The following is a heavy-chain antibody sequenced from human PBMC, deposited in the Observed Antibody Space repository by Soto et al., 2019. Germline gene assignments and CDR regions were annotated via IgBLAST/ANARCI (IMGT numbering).Heavy chain of an antibody. Sequence: SETLSLTCTVSGGSISSNSHYWSWIRQHPGTGLEWIGHISYSGSTYYNTSLKSRVTISVDTSKNQFSLKLSSVTAADTAVYYCARVFSDSSSFFDPWGQGTLVTVSS. V-gene: IGHV4-31*03. D-gene: IGHD6-13*01. CDR1: GGSISSNSHY. CDR2: ISYSGST. CDR3: ARVFSDSSSFFDP. J-gene: IGHJ5*02.